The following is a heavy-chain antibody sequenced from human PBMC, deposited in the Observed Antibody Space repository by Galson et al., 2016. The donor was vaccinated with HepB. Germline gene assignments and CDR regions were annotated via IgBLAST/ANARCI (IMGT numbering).Heavy chain of an antibody. CDR2: IYYIGST. CDR3: ARRRNYYDSSGYYYDYFDP. Sequence: SETLSLTCTVSGGSISPYYWSWIRQPPGKGLEWIGCIYYIGSTNYNPSLGSQVTISVDTSRNQFSLRLSSVTAADTAVYYCARRRNYYDSSGYYYDYFDPWGRGTLVTVSS. D-gene: IGHD3-22*01. V-gene: IGHV4-59*08. J-gene: IGHJ5*02. CDR1: GGSISPYY.